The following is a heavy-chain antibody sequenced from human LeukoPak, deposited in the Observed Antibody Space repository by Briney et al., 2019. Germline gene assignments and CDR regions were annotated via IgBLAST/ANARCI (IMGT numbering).Heavy chain of an antibody. CDR2: FDPEDGET. V-gene: IGHV1-24*01. Sequence: ASVTVSCKVSGYTLTELSMHWVRQAPGKGREGMGGFDPEDGETIYAQEFQGRVTMTEDTSTDTAYMELSSLRYEDTAVYYCAAAPHAVYFDLWGRGTLVTVSS. CDR1: GYTLTELS. CDR3: AAAPHAVYFDL. J-gene: IGHJ2*01. D-gene: IGHD6-25*01.